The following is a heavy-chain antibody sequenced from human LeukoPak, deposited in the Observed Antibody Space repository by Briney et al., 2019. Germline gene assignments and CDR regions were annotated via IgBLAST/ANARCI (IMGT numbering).Heavy chain of an antibody. CDR1: GFTFDDYA. CDR3: AKGPDYDILTPIDY. CDR2: ISWNSGRR. D-gene: IGHD3-9*01. V-gene: IGHV3-9*03. Sequence: GGSLRLSCVGSGFTFDDYATHWVRQAPGKGLEWVSGISWNSGRRGYADSVKGRFTISRDNAKTSLYLQMNSLRAEDMALYYCAKGPDYDILTPIDYWGQGTLVTVSS. J-gene: IGHJ4*02.